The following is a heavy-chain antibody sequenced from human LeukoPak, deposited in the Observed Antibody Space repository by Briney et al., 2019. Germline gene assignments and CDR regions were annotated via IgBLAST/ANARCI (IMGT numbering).Heavy chain of an antibody. D-gene: IGHD4-17*01. CDR3: ARDRGDDYGDYPDAFDI. CDR2: IKQDGSEK. J-gene: IGHJ3*02. Sequence: GGSLRLSCAASGFTFSSYWMSWVRQAPGKGLEWVANIKQDGSEKYYVDSVKGRFTISRDNAKNSLYLQMNSLRAEDTAVYYCARDRGDDYGDYPDAFDIWGQGTMVTVSS. CDR1: GFTFSSYW. V-gene: IGHV3-7*01.